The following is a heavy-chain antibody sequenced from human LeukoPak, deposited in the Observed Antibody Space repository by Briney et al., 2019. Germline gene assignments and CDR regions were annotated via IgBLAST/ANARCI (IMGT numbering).Heavy chain of an antibody. D-gene: IGHD5-12*01. CDR1: GGSISSYY. Sequence: SETLSLTCTVSGGSISSYYWSWIRQPPGKGLEWIGYIYYSGSTNYNPSLKSRVTISVDTSKNQFSLKLSSVTAADTAVYYCARDFIHSGYEPSARQYFDLWGRGTLVTGSS. V-gene: IGHV4-59*01. J-gene: IGHJ2*01. CDR2: IYYSGST. CDR3: ARDFIHSGYEPSARQYFDL.